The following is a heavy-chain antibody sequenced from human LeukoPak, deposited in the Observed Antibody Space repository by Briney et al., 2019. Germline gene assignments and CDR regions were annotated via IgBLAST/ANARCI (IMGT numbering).Heavy chain of an antibody. CDR3: TRVGRDSGTGSYYGTDY. V-gene: IGHV3-11*01. D-gene: IGHD3-10*01. CDR1: GFTFSDYY. CDR2: ISSSGSTI. Sequence: GGSLRLSCAASGFTFSDYYMSWIRQAPGKGLEWVSYISSSGSTIYYADSVKGRFTISRDNAKDSLYLQMNSLRAEDTAVYYCTRVGRDSGTGSYYGTDYWGQGTLVTVSS. J-gene: IGHJ4*02.